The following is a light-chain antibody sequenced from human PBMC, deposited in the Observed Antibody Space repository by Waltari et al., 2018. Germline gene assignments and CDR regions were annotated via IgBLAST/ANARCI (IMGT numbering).Light chain of an antibody. J-gene: IGKJ5*01. CDR2: DAS. CDR1: QGIRNY. CDR3: QQYHSFPIT. Sequence: DIQMTQSPSSLSASVGDRVTITCRASQGIRNYLAWSKQKPGKAPKSLIYDASSLQSGVSSKFSGSGFGTDFTLTITSLQPEDFATYYCQQYHSFPITFGQGTRLEIK. V-gene: IGKV1-16*02.